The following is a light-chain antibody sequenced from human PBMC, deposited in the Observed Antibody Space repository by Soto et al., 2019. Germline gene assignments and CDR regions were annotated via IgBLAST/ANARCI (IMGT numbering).Light chain of an antibody. CDR2: GAS. CDR3: QQYSIWRT. Sequence: EVVLTQSPGPLSLSPGERGTLSCRASQSVSSYLAWYQQKPGQAPRLLIYGASTRATGIPARFSGSGSGTEFTLTISSLQSEDFAVYYCQQYSIWRTFGQGTKVDIK. V-gene: IGKV3-15*01. J-gene: IGKJ1*01. CDR1: QSVSSY.